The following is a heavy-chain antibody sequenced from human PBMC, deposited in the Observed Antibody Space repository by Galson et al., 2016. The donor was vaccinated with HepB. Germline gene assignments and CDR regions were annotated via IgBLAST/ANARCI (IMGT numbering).Heavy chain of an antibody. D-gene: IGHD6-25*01. CDR3: ARRRAPGRMAAGFDY. CDR2: ISYGGINK. V-gene: IGHV3-30*04. CDR1: GFTFSSYA. Sequence: SLRLSCAASGFTFSSYAMHWVRQPPGKGLEWVAVISYGGINKYYVDSVNGRFTISRDNSKNTLFLQMNSLRPEDTAVYYCARRRAPGRMAAGFDYWGQGTLVTVSS. J-gene: IGHJ4*02.